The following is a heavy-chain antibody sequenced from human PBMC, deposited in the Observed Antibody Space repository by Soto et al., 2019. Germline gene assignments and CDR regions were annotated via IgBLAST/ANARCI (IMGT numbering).Heavy chain of an antibody. Sequence: EVQLVESGGGLVKPGGSLRLSCAGSGFTFSNAWMSWVRRAPGKGLEWVGRIKSDAYGGAIDYAAPVKGRFTISRDDSKNTLFLQMNNLRAEDTAVYSCIITNGRLEPPTKDFWGQGTPVIVSS. CDR1: GFTFSNAW. CDR2: IKSDAYGGAI. D-gene: IGHD2-8*01. CDR3: IITNGRLEPPTKDF. J-gene: IGHJ4*02. V-gene: IGHV3-15*01.